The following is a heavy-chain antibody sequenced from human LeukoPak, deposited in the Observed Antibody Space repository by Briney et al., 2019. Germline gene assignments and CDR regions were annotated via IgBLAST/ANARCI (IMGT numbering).Heavy chain of an antibody. Sequence: SETLSLTCAVYGGSFSGYYWSWIRQPPGKGLEWIGEINHSGSTNYNPSLKSRVTISVDTSKNQFSLKLSSVTAADTAVNYCARGSGQLNYYYYYYMDVWGKGTTVTVSS. D-gene: IGHD2-2*01. CDR3: ARGSGQLNYYYYYYMDV. CDR1: GGSFSGYY. CDR2: INHSGST. V-gene: IGHV4-34*01. J-gene: IGHJ6*03.